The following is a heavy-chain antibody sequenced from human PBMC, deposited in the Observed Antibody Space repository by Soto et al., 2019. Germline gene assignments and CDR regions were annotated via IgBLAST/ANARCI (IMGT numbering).Heavy chain of an antibody. CDR2: ISYDGSNK. CDR3: AKAGGYGDYDTQYYFDY. D-gene: IGHD4-17*01. V-gene: IGHV3-30*18. Sequence: QVQLVESGGGVVQPGRSLRLSCAASGFTFSSYGMHWVRQAPGKGLEWVAVISYDGSNKYYADSVKGRFTISRDNSKNTLYLQMNSLRAEDTAVYYCAKAGGYGDYDTQYYFDYWGQGTLVTVSS. CDR1: GFTFSSYG. J-gene: IGHJ4*02.